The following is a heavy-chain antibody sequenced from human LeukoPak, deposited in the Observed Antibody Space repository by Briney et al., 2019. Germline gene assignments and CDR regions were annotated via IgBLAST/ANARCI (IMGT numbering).Heavy chain of an antibody. CDR3: ARSLRGIVAAFDY. CDR2: IYPGDSDT. J-gene: IGHJ4*02. Sequence: GESLKISCRGSGYTFTSYWIAWVRQMPGKGLEWMGIIYPGDSDTRYSPSFQGQVTISADKSISTAYLQWSSLKASDTAMYYCARSLRGIVAAFDYWGQGTLVTVSS. D-gene: IGHD1-26*01. CDR1: GYTFTSYW. V-gene: IGHV5-51*01.